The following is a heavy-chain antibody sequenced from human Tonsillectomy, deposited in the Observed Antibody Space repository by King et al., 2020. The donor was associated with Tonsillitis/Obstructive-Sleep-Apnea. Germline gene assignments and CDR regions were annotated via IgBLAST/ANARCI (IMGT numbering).Heavy chain of an antibody. CDR1: GFTFSRYE. CDR2: ISSSGSTI. D-gene: IGHD3-16*01. CDR3: ASSRFGGWFDP. J-gene: IGHJ5*02. Sequence: VQLVVSGGGLVQPGGSLRVSCAASGFTFSRYEMNWVRQAPGKGREWVSYISSSGSTIYHADSVKGRFTISRENAKNSLYLQMNSRRAEDTAVYHCASSRFGGWFDPWGQGTLVTVSS. V-gene: IGHV3-48*03.